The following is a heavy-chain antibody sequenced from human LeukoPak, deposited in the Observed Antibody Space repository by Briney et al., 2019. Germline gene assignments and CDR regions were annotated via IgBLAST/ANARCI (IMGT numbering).Heavy chain of an antibody. J-gene: IGHJ5*02. Sequence: GGPLRLSCAASGFTFSSYGMHWVRQAPGKGLEWVAVISYDGSKKFYADSVKGRFTISRDSSKNTLYLEMNSLRAEDTAVYYCARADYGGNSNWFDPWGQGTLVTVSS. CDR2: ISYDGSKK. CDR1: GFTFSSYG. D-gene: IGHD4-23*01. CDR3: ARADYGGNSNWFDP. V-gene: IGHV3-30*03.